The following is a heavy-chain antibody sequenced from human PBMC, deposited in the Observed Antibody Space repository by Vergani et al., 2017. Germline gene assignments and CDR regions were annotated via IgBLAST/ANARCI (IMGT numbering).Heavy chain of an antibody. CDR3: ARQGLYYDFWSGYRGGWFDP. V-gene: IGHV4-39*01. CDR2: IYYSGST. D-gene: IGHD3-3*01. CDR1: GGSLSSSSYY. Sequence: QVQLQESGPGLVKPSGTLSLTCAVSGGSLSSSSYYWGWIRQPPGKGLEWIGSIYYSGSTYYNPSLKSRVTISVDTSKNQFSLKLSSVTAADTAVYYCARQGLYYDFWSGYRGGWFDPWGQGTLVTVSS. J-gene: IGHJ5*02.